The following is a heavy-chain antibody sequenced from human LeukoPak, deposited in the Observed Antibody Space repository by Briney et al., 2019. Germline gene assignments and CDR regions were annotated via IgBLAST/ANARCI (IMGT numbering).Heavy chain of an antibody. V-gene: IGHV4-34*01. D-gene: IGHD3-10*01. CDR3: ARAYGSGDY. Sequence: SETLSLTCAVYGGSFSGYYWSWIRQPPGKGLEWIGEINHSGSTNYNPSLKSRVTISVDTSKNQFSLKLSSVTAADTAVYYCARAYGSGDYWGQGTLVTVSS. CDR1: GGSFSGYY. CDR2: INHSGST. J-gene: IGHJ4*02.